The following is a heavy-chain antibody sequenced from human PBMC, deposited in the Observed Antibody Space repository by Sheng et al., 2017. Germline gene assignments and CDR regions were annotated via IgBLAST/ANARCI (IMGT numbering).Heavy chain of an antibody. CDR1: GFSLSNARMG. CDR2: IFSNDEK. V-gene: IGHV2-26*01. Sequence: QVTLKESGPVLVKPTETLTLTCTVSGFSLSNARMGVSWIRQPPGKALEWLAHIFSNDEKSYSTSLKSSLTISKDTSKSQVVLTMTNMDPVDTATYYCARTLYSSRWFYYYYMDVWGQGTTVTVSS. D-gene: IGHD6-13*01. J-gene: IGHJ6*03. CDR3: ARTLYSSRWFYYYYMDV.